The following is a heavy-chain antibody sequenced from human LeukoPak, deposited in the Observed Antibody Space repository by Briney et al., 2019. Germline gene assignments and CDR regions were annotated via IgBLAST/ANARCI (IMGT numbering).Heavy chain of an antibody. CDR3: TRDMTPNDAFDI. J-gene: IGHJ3*02. CDR2: IYYSGST. V-gene: IGHV4-61*01. CDR1: GGSVSSGSYY. Sequence: SETLSLTCTASGGSVSSGSYYWSWIRQPPGKGLEWIGYIYYSGSTNYHPSLKSRVTISVDTSKNQFSLKLSSVTAADTAVYYCTRDMTPNDAFDIWGQGTMVTVSS.